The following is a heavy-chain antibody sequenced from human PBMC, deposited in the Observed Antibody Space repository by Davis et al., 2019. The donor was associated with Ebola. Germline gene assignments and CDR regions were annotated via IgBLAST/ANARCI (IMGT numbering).Heavy chain of an antibody. CDR2: ISGSGGST. J-gene: IGHJ6*02. CDR1: GFTFSSYA. V-gene: IGHV3-23*01. D-gene: IGHD3-3*01. Sequence: GESLKISCAASGFTFSSYAMSWVRQAPGKGLEWVSAISGSGGSTYYADSVKGRFTISRDNSKNTLYLQMNSLRAEDTAVYYCAKDHEPLELRFLEWLPPDGMDVWGQGTTVTVSS. CDR3: AKDHEPLELRFLEWLPPDGMDV.